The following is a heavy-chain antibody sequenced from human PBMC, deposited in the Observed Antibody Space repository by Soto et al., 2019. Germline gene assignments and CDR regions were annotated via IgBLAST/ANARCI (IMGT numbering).Heavy chain of an antibody. D-gene: IGHD6-6*01. CDR1: GYTFTSYD. CDR3: ARSIAARRRYYYYYMDV. J-gene: IGHJ6*03. Sequence: GASVKVSCKASGYTFTSYDINWVRQATGQGLEWMGWMNPNSGNTGYAQKFQGRVTMTRNTSISTAYMELSSLRSEDTAVYYCARSIAARRRYYYYYMDVWGKGTTVTVSS. CDR2: MNPNSGNT. V-gene: IGHV1-8*01.